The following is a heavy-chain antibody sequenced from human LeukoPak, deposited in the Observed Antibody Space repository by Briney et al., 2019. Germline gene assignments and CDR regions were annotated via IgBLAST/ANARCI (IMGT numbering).Heavy chain of an antibody. V-gene: IGHV3-21*01. CDR3: ARDAVTGYSSGWYKPFPFDS. CDR1: GFTFSTYN. Sequence: GGSLRLSCAASGFTFSTYNMNWVRQAPGKGLEWVSSISSSSSYLFFADSVKGRFSISRDNTKNSLYLQMSGLRAEDTAVYYCARDAVTGYSSGWYKPFPFDSWGQGTLVTVSS. D-gene: IGHD6-19*01. CDR2: ISSSSSYL. J-gene: IGHJ4*02.